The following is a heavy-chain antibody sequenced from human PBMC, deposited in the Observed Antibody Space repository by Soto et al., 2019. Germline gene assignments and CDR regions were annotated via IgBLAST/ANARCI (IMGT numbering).Heavy chain of an antibody. CDR3: SRRRLANGSMYFDL. CDR2: NLPLFNIS. CDR1: GGAFSSYA. Sequence: QVQLVQSGAEVQKPGSSVKVSCKASGGAFSSYAISWVRLAPGQGLEWMGGNLPLFNISNYAPKFQCRFTMTAAEPTSTAYMDHSNLTPEDTAVFYCSRRRLANGSMYFDLCGRGTLITVSS. V-gene: IGHV1-69*01. D-gene: IGHD3-10*01. J-gene: IGHJ2*01.